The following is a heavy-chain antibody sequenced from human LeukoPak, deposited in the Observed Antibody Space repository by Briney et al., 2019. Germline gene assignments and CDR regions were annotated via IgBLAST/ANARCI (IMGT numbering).Heavy chain of an antibody. D-gene: IGHD4-17*01. CDR2: INPNSGGT. CDR3: ARATVTNDYFDY. CDR1: VYTFTGYY. Sequence: ASVKVSCKASVYTFTGYYMHWVRQAPGQGLEWMGWINPNSGGTNYAQKFQGRVTMTRDTSISTAYMELSRLRSDDTAVYYCARATVTNDYFDYWGQGTLVTVSS. V-gene: IGHV1-2*02. J-gene: IGHJ4*02.